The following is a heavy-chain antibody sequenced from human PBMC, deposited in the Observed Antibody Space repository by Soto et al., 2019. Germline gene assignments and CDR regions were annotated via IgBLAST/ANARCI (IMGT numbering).Heavy chain of an antibody. J-gene: IGHJ4*02. D-gene: IGHD3-10*01. CDR2: ISGSGGST. Sequence: EVQLLESGGGLVQPGGSLRLSCAASGFTFSSYAMSWVRQAPGKGLEWVSAISGSGGSTYYADSVKGRFTISRDNSKNPRYLQLNSLRAEDTAVYYGAKDMVRGFIPPLLDYWGQGTLVSVSS. CDR3: AKDMVRGFIPPLLDY. V-gene: IGHV3-23*01. CDR1: GFTFSSYA.